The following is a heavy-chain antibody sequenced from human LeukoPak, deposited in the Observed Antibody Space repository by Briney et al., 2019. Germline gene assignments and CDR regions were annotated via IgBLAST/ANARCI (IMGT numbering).Heavy chain of an antibody. CDR3: ARRGVRGVPFDY. CDR1: GGSINSGGYY. CDR2: IHYSGST. J-gene: IGHJ4*02. Sequence: SETLSLTCTVSGGSINSGGYYWSWIRQHPGKGLEWIGYIHYSGSTYYNPSLKSRVTISVDTSKNQFSLKLSSVTAADTAVYYCARRGVRGVPFDYWGQGTLVTVSS. V-gene: IGHV4-31*03. D-gene: IGHD3-10*01.